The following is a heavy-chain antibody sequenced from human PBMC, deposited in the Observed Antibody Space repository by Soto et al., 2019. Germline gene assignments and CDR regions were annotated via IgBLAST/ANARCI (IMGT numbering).Heavy chain of an antibody. CDR1: GGSISSSIYY. CDR3: ARLSSLNYDFWSGYSSFDY. D-gene: IGHD3-3*01. J-gene: IGHJ4*02. CDR2: IYYSGST. Sequence: SETLSLTCTVSGGSISSSIYYWGWIRQPPGKGLEWIGSIYYSGSTYYNPSLKSQVTISVDTSKNQFSLKLTSLTPPATAGFTCARLSSLNYDFWSGYSSFDYWGQATLVTVSS. V-gene: IGHV4-39*01.